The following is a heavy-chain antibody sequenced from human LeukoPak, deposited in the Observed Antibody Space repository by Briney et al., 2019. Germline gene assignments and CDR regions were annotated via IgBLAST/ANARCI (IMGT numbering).Heavy chain of an antibody. Sequence: RPGGSLRLSCAASGFTVSSNYMSWVRQAPGKGLEWVSVIYSGGSTYYADSVKGRFTISRDNSKNTLYLQMNSLRAEDTAVYYCARDQRRFGELLRFDYWGQGTLVTVPS. CDR2: IYSGGST. CDR3: ARDQRRFGELLRFDY. V-gene: IGHV3-53*01. CDR1: GFTVSSNY. D-gene: IGHD3-10*01. J-gene: IGHJ4*02.